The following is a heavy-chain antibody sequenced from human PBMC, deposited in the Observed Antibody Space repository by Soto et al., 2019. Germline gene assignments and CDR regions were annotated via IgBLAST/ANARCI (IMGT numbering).Heavy chain of an antibody. J-gene: IGHJ4*02. CDR3: VKDHCGGDCYSEPYFDF. Sequence: PGGSLRLSCAASGFSFSTSSMAWVRQPPGKGLEWVSAISPSASDTLYADSVKGRFTISRDNSKNTVYLQMNSLRVEDTAVYYCVKDHCGGDCYSEPYFDFWGRGSQVTVS. CDR2: ISPSASDT. V-gene: IGHV3-23*01. CDR1: GFSFSTSS. D-gene: IGHD2-21*02.